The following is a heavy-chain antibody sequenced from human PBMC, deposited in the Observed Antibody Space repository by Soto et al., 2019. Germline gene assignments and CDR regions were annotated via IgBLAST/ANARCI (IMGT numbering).Heavy chain of an antibody. V-gene: IGHV2-70*01. CDR3: ARTKRGYSYGYRVYYYYGMDV. D-gene: IGHD5-18*01. Sequence: SGLTLVNPTQTLTLTCTFSGFSLSTSGMCVSWIRQPPGKALEWLALIDWDDDKYYSTSLKTRLTISKDTSKNQVVLTMTNMDPVDTATYYCARTKRGYSYGYRVYYYYGMDVWGQGATVTVSS. CDR1: GFSLSTSGMC. J-gene: IGHJ6*02. CDR2: IDWDDDK.